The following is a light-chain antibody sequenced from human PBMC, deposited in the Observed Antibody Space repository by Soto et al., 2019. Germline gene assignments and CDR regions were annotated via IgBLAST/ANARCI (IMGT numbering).Light chain of an antibody. V-gene: IGKV3-20*01. Sequence: EIVLTQSPGTLSLSPGERANLSCRASQSVSSNYLAWYQQKPGQAPRLLIYSTSTRATGIPDRFSGSGSGTDVTLTISRLEPEVFAVYYCQQDGSSGTFGQGTKVEIK. CDR1: QSVSSNY. CDR2: STS. J-gene: IGKJ1*01. CDR3: QQDGSSGT.